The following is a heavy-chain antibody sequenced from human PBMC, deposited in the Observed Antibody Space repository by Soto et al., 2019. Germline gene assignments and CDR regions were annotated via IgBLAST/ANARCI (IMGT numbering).Heavy chain of an antibody. J-gene: IGHJ4*02. D-gene: IGHD3-22*01. CDR1: GFTFSSYS. CDR2: ISSSSSYI. CDR3: ARGLYYYDSSGLPTFDY. Sequence: GGSLRLSCAASGFTFSSYSMNWVRQAPGKGLEWVSSISSSSSYIYYADSVKGRFTISRDNAKNSLYLQMNSLRAEDTAVYYCARGLYYYDSSGLPTFDYWGQGTLVTVSS. V-gene: IGHV3-21*01.